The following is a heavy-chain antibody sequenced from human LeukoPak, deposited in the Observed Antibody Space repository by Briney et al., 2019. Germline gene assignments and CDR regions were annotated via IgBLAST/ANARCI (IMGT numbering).Heavy chain of an antibody. CDR1: GGSISSYY. V-gene: IGHV4-59*12. J-gene: IGHJ6*02. Sequence: SETLSLTCTVSGGSISSYYWSWIRQPPGKGLEWIGYIYYSGSTNYNPSLKSRVTISVDRSKNQFSLKLSSVTAADTAVYYCAREASPSGMDVWGQGTTVTVSS. CDR2: IYYSGST. CDR3: AREASPSGMDV.